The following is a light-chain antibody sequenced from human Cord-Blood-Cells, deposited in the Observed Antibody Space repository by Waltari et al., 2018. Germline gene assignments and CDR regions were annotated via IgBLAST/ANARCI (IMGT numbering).Light chain of an antibody. CDR3: QQYYSTPWT. V-gene: IGKV4-1*01. J-gene: IGKJ1*01. Sequence: DIVMTQSPDSLAVSLGERATINCKSSQSVLYSSNNKNYCAWYQQKPGQPPKLLIYWAATRESGVPDRFSGSGSGTDFTLTISSLQAEDVAVYYCQQYYSTPWTFGQGTKVEIK. CDR2: WAA. CDR1: QSVLYSSNNKNY.